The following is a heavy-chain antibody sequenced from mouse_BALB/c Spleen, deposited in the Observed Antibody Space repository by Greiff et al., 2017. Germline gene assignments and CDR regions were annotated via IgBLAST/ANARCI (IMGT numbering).Heavy chain of an antibody. CDR1: GFTFSSYA. D-gene: IGHD3-1*01. CDR3: ARDSSGYVDAMDY. Sequence: EVQGVESGGGLVKPGGSLKLSCAASGFTFSSYAMSWVRQSPEKRLEWVAEISSGGSYTYYPDTVTGRFTISRDNAKNTLYLEMSSLRSEDTAMYYCARDSSGYVDAMDYWGQGTSVTVSS. V-gene: IGHV5-9-4*01. J-gene: IGHJ4*01. CDR2: ISSGGSYT.